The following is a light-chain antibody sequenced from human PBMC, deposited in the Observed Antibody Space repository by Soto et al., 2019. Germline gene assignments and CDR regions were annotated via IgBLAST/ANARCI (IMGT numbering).Light chain of an antibody. CDR3: SSFRRTSTLEVI. V-gene: IGLV2-14*01. Sequence: QSALTQPASVSGSPGRSITISCTGTSSDVGGYKYISWYQLLPGKAPQLLIYGVSHRPSGVSNRFSGSASDNTASLTISGLQAEDEGDYYCSSFRRTSTLEVIFGGGTKVTVL. J-gene: IGLJ2*01. CDR2: GVS. CDR1: SSDVGGYKY.